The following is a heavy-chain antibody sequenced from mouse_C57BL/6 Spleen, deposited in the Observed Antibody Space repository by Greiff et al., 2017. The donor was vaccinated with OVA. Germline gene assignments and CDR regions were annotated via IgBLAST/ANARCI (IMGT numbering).Heavy chain of an antibody. D-gene: IGHD2-4*01. J-gene: IGHJ1*03. CDR2: IYPGDGDT. CDR3: ARYDYEGYWYFDV. Sequence: VQLQQSGAELVKPGASVKISCKASGYAFSSYWMNWVKQRPGKGLEWIGQIYPGDGDTNYNGKFKGKATLTADKSSSPAYMQLSSLTSEDSAVYFCARYDYEGYWYFDVWGTGTTVTVSS. CDR1: GYAFSSYW. V-gene: IGHV1-80*01.